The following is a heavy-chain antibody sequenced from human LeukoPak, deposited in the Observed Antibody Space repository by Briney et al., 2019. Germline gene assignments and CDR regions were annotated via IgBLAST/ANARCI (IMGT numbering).Heavy chain of an antibody. CDR3: ARGCSVPSYGSRRYYYYGMDV. V-gene: IGHV4-34*01. J-gene: IGHJ6*02. Sequence: PSETLSLTCAVYGGSFSGYYWSWIRQPPGKGLEWIGEINHSGSTNYNPSLKSRVTISVDTSKNQFSLKLSSVTAADTAVYYCARGCSVPSYGSRRYYYYGMDVWGQGTTVTVSS. CDR1: GGSFSGYY. D-gene: IGHD5-18*01. CDR2: INHSGST.